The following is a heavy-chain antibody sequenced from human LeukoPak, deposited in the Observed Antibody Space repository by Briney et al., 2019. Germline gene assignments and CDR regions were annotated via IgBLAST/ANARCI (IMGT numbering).Heavy chain of an antibody. Sequence: AGGSLRLSCTGSGFTLSSYAMNWVRRAPGQGLELVSSISSSSSDIYYTDSVKGRFTISRDNAKNSLYLQMNSLRAEDTAVYYCVTDYGGSSGAFDIWGQGTMVTVSS. CDR2: ISSSSSDI. J-gene: IGHJ3*02. D-gene: IGHD4-23*01. CDR1: GFTLSSYA. V-gene: IGHV3-21*01. CDR3: VTDYGGSSGAFDI.